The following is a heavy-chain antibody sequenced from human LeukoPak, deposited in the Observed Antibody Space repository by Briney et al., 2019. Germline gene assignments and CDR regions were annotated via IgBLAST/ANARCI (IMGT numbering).Heavy chain of an antibody. V-gene: IGHV4-34*01. CDR3: ARILLGSSGYPLDH. Sequence: SETLSLTCAVYGGSFSGYYWSWIRQPPGKGLEWIGEINHSGSTNYNPSLKSRVTISVDTSKNQFSLKLSSVTAADTAVYYCARILLGSSGYPLDHWGQGTLVTVSS. D-gene: IGHD3-22*01. J-gene: IGHJ4*02. CDR2: INHSGST. CDR1: GGSFSGYY.